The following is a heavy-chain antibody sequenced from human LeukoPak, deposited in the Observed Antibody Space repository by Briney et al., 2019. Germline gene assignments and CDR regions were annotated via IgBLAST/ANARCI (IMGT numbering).Heavy chain of an antibody. CDR1: GYTFTSYG. V-gene: IGHV1-18*01. CDR3: ATPSPSDYGDYFAFDI. D-gene: IGHD4-17*01. J-gene: IGHJ3*02. Sequence: ASVKVSCKASGYTFTSYGISWVRQAPGQGLEWMGWVSAYNGNTNYEQKLQGRVTMTTDTSTSTAYMELRSLRSDDTAVYYCATPSPSDYGDYFAFDIWGQGTMVTVSS. CDR2: VSAYNGNT.